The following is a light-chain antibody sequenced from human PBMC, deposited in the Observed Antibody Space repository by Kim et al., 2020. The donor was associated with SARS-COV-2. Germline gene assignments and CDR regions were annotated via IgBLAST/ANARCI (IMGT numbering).Light chain of an antibody. CDR2: HAS. CDR3: QQYNRYWA. V-gene: IGKV1-5*01. J-gene: IGKJ1*01. Sequence: SASVGDRVTITCRASQSSRNWLAWYQQKPGKAPKLLIYHASTLNRGVPSRFSGRGSGTEFTLTIGGLQSDDFGTYYCQQYNRYWAFGQGTKVDIK. CDR1: QSSRNW.